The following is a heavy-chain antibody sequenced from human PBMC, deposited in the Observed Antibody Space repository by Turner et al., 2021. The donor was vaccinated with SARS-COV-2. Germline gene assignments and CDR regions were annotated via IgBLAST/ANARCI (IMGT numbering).Heavy chain of an antibody. Sequence: EVHLVESGGGLIQLGRSLRLSWAASGFNFGDFAVHWVRQAPGKGLGWVSGISWNSGTIGYADSVKGRFTISRDNAKNSLYLQMNSLRPEDTAMYYCAKEGGAGAYCGGDCHSYYGMDVWGQGTTVTVSS. J-gene: IGHJ6*02. D-gene: IGHD2-21*02. V-gene: IGHV3-9*01. CDR3: AKEGGAGAYCGGDCHSYYGMDV. CDR2: ISWNSGTI. CDR1: GFNFGDFA.